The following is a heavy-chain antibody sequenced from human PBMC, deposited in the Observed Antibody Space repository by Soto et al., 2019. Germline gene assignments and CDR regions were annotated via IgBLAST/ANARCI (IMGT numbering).Heavy chain of an antibody. Sequence: GSLRLSCAASGFTFSTFSMNWVRQAPGKGLEWVSYISISSSTIYYADSVKGRFTISGDNAKNSLYLQMNSLRAEDTAVYYCAREGDSSGWYNWFDPWGQGTLVTVSS. V-gene: IGHV3-48*01. J-gene: IGHJ5*02. CDR1: GFTFSTFS. D-gene: IGHD3-22*01. CDR2: ISISSSTI. CDR3: AREGDSSGWYNWFDP.